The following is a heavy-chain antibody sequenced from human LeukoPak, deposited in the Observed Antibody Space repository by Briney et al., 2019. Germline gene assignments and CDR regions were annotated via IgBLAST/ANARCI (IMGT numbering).Heavy chain of an antibody. V-gene: IGHV3-23*01. CDR3: AKPNYRYGDYDFDY. CDR1: GFTFSSYA. Sequence: GGSLRLSCAASGFTFSSYAMSWVRQAPGKGLEWVSAISGSGGSTYYADSVKGRFTISRDNSKNTLYLQMNSLRAEDTAVCYCAKPNYRYGDYDFDYWGQGTLVTVSS. CDR2: ISGSGGST. J-gene: IGHJ4*02. D-gene: IGHD4-17*01.